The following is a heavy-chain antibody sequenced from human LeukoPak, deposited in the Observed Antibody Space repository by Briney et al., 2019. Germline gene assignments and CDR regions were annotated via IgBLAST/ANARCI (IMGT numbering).Heavy chain of an antibody. V-gene: IGHV3-23*01. CDR3: VKVRAVRGIIRRFDY. J-gene: IGHJ4*02. Sequence: GGSLRLSCAASGFTFSSYAMSWVRQAPGKGLEWVSAISGSGGSTYYADSVKGRFTISRDNSKNTLYLQMNSLRAEDTAVYYCVKVRAVRGIIRRFDYWGQGTLVTVSS. D-gene: IGHD3-10*01. CDR1: GFTFSSYA. CDR2: ISGSGGST.